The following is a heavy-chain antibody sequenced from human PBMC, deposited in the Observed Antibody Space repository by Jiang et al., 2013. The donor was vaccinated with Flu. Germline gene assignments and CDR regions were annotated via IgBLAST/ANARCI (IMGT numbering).Heavy chain of an antibody. J-gene: IGHJ4*02. Sequence: VQLLESGGGLVQPGRSLRLSCTGSRFTFGDYAMSWFRQPPGKGLEWVGFIRSKTYGGTTEYAASVKGRFTVSRDDSKSIAYLQMNSLRTEDTAVYFCTTGADSSGWYSIGGYWGQGTLVTVSS. CDR2: IRSKTYGGTT. V-gene: IGHV3-49*03. CDR3: TTGADSSGWYSIGGY. CDR1: RFTFGDYA. D-gene: IGHD6-19*01.